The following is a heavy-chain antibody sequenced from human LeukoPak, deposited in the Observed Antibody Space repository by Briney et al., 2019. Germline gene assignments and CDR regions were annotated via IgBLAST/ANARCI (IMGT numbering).Heavy chain of an antibody. Sequence: GGSLRLSCAASGFTFSSYGMHWVRQAPGKGLEWVAVIWYDGSNKYYADSVKGRFTISRDNSKNTLYLQMNSLRAEDTAVYYCARAGDGYNGWYFDYWGQGTLVTVSS. CDR2: IWYDGSNK. CDR1: GFTFSSYG. J-gene: IGHJ4*02. V-gene: IGHV3-33*01. CDR3: ARAGDGYNGWYFDY. D-gene: IGHD5-24*01.